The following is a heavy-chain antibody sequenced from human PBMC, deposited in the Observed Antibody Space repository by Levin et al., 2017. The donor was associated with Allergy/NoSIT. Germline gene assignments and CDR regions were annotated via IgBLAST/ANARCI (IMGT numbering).Heavy chain of an antibody. D-gene: IGHD6-19*01. CDR3: ARGCTPGSGWNEGGY. CDR1: GYSFTDYS. J-gene: IGHJ4*02. V-gene: IGHV7-4-1*02. Sequence: ASVKVSCQASGYSFTDYSLNWVRQAPGQGLEWVGWIHTHTGIPTYAQAFTGRFVFSLDTSVSTAYLQISSLEAEDTAVYYCARGCTPGSGWNEGGYWGQGALVIVSS. CDR2: IHTHTGIP.